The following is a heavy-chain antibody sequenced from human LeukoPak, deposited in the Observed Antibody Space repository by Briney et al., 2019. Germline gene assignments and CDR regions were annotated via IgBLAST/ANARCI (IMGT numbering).Heavy chain of an antibody. CDR1: GGSISTYF. V-gene: IGHV4-59*01. J-gene: IGHJ5*02. Sequence: SETLSLTCTVSGGSISTYFWSWIRQPPGKGLEWIGYIYYSGNTNYNPSLKSRVTISVDTSKNQFSLKLISVTAADTAVYYCAREVRLTKWFDPWGQGILVTVSS. CDR2: IYYSGNT. D-gene: IGHD1-1*01. CDR3: AREVRLTKWFDP.